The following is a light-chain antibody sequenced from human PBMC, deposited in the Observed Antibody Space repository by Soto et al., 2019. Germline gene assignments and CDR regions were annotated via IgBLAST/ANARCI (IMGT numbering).Light chain of an antibody. CDR1: QSVSSSY. CDR2: GAS. CDR3: QQYGSSPPVT. J-gene: IGKJ5*01. Sequence: EIVLTQSPGTLSLSPGKRATLSCRASQSVSSSYLAWYQQKPGQAPRILIYGASGRANGIPDRFSGSGSGTDFTLNISRLETEDLAVYYWQQYGSSPPVTFGQGTRLEIK. V-gene: IGKV3-20*01.